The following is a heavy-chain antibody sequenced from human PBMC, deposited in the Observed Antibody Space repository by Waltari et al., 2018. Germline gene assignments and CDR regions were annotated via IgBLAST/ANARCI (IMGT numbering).Heavy chain of an antibody. V-gene: IGHV3-7*04. CDR3: ARDSSGRYNPVDY. D-gene: IGHD6-19*01. CDR2: IKQDGSGK. J-gene: IGHJ4*02. CDR1: GFTFSIYW. Sequence: EVQLVESGGGLVQPGGSLRLSCAASGFTFSIYWMSWVRQAPGKGLEGVANIKQDGSGKNYVDSVKGRFTISRDNAKNALFLQRNSLRVDDTAVYYCARDSSGRYNPVDYWGQGTLVTVSS.